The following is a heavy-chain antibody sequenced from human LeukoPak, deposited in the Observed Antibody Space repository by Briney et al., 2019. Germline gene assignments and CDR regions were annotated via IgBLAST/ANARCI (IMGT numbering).Heavy chain of an antibody. CDR1: GFTFSSYG. V-gene: IGHV3-30*18. CDR2: ISYDGSNK. J-gene: IGHJ4*02. CDR3: AKDLSIAAAGHDY. Sequence: PGRSLRLSCAASGFTFSSYGMHWVRQAPGTGLEWVAVISYDGSNKYYADSVKGRFTISRDNSKNTLYLQMNSLRAEDTAVYYCAKDLSIAAAGHDYWGQGTLVTVSS. D-gene: IGHD6-13*01.